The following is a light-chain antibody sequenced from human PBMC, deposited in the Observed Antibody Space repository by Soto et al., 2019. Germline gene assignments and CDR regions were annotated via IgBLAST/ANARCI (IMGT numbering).Light chain of an antibody. V-gene: IGKV3-20*01. J-gene: IGKJ5*01. CDR3: QQYGSSIT. CDR2: GAS. Sequence: EIVLTQSPGTRSWAPGERGTLSCRASQSVSSSYFAWYQQTPGQAPRLLIYGASSRATGILDRFSGSGSGTDFTLTISRLEPEDFAVYYCQQYGSSITFGQGTRLEIK. CDR1: QSVSSSY.